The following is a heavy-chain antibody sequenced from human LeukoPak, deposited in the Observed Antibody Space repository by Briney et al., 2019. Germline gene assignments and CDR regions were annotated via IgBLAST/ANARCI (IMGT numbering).Heavy chain of an antibody. CDR1: GYTFTSYG. CDR3: ARVGVVVVPAAQISVGDY. J-gene: IGHJ4*02. V-gene: IGHV1-18*01. Sequence: GASVKVSCKASGYTFTSYGISWVRQAPGQGLEWMGWISAYNGNTNYAQKLQGRVTMTTDTSTSTAYMELRSLRSDDTAVYYCARVGVVVVPAAQISVGDYWGQGTLVTVSS. D-gene: IGHD2-2*01. CDR2: ISAYNGNT.